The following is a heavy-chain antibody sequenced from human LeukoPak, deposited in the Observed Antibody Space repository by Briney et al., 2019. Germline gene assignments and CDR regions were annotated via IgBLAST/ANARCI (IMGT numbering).Heavy chain of an antibody. CDR3: ARGAGGSSSWSTIRYVDC. CDR1: GGSFSDYY. D-gene: IGHD6-13*01. J-gene: IGHJ4*02. Sequence: LSLTCAVYGGSFSDYYMSWIRQAPGKGLEWVSYISSSGSTIYYADSVKGRFTISRDNAKNSLYLQMNSLRAEDTAVYYCARGAGGSSSWSTIRYVDCWGQGTLVTVSS. CDR2: ISSSGSTI. V-gene: IGHV3-11*01.